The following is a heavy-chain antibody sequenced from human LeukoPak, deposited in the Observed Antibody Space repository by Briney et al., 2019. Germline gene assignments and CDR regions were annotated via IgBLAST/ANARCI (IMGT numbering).Heavy chain of an antibody. CDR2: INWDGGST. V-gene: IGHV3-43D*03. CDR3: AKDKSRDDFWSGCYPY. D-gene: IGHD3-3*01. Sequence: PWGSLRLSCAASGFTFDDYAMHWVRQAPGKGLEWVSLINWDGGSTYYADSVKGRFTITRDNSNNSLYLQMNSLRAEDTALYYCAKDKSRDDFWSGCYPYWGQGTLVTVSS. J-gene: IGHJ4*02. CDR1: GFTFDDYA.